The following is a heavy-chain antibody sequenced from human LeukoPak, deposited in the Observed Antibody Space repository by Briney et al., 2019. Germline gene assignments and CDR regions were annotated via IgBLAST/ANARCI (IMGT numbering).Heavy chain of an antibody. CDR3: ARDVKRYCDWSSPEGTYLRFDY. Sequence: ASVKVSCKASGYTFTSYGISWVRQAPGQGLEWMGWISAYNGNTNYAERLQGRVTMTTDTSTSTVYMELRSLRSDDTAVYYCARDVKRYCDWSSPEGTYLRFDYWGQGTLVTVSS. CDR1: GYTFTSYG. CDR2: ISAYNGNT. V-gene: IGHV1-18*04. D-gene: IGHD3-9*01. J-gene: IGHJ4*02.